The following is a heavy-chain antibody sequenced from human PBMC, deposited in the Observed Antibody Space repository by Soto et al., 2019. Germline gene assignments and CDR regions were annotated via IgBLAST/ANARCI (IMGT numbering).Heavy chain of an antibody. CDR3: ARGRGYSYGLDP. V-gene: IGHV4-30-4*08. CDR1: GGSFSGYY. J-gene: IGHJ5*02. Sequence: PLETLSLTCAVYGGSFSGYYWSWIRQPPGEGLEWIGFISYSGTTSYSPSLKSRVAISLDTSKNQFSLSLSSVTAADTAVYYCARGRGYSYGLDPWGQGTLVTVSS. D-gene: IGHD5-18*01. CDR2: ISYSGTT.